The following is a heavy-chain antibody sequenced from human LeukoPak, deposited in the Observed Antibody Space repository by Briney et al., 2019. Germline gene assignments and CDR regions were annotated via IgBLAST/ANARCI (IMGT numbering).Heavy chain of an antibody. J-gene: IGHJ4*02. V-gene: IGHV3-48*03. CDR1: GFTFSSYE. CDR2: ISSSGSTI. CDR3: ARHPKNSGYDYYLDY. Sequence: GGSLRLSCAASGFTFSSYEMNWVRQAPGKGLEWVSYISSSGSTIYYADSVKGRFTISRDIAKNSLYLQMNSLRAEDTAVYYCARHPKNSGYDYYLDYWGQGTLVTVSS. D-gene: IGHD5-12*01.